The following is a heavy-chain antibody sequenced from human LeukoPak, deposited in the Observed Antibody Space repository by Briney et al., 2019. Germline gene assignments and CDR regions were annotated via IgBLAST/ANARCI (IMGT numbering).Heavy chain of an antibody. D-gene: IGHD2-15*01. CDR3: ARGYCSGGSCYSRD. CDR2: IYTSGST. J-gene: IGHJ4*02. CDR1: GGSISGYY. V-gene: IGHV4-4*07. Sequence: SETLSLTCTVSGGSISGYYWSWLRQPAGKGLEWIGRIYTSGSTNYNPSLKSRVTMSVDTSKNQFSLKLSSVTAADTAVYYCARGYCSGGSCYSRDWGQGTLVTVSS.